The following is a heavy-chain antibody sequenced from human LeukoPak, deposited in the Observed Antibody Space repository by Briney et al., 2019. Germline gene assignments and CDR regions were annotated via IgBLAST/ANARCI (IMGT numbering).Heavy chain of an antibody. Sequence: SETLSLTCAVYGGSFSGYYWSWIRQPPGKGLEWIGEINHSGSTNYNPSLKSRVTISVDTSKNQFSLKLSSVTAADTAVYYCARPKIAVAGQGFDYWGQGTLVTVSS. V-gene: IGHV4-34*01. CDR3: ARPKIAVAGQGFDY. J-gene: IGHJ4*02. D-gene: IGHD6-19*01. CDR1: GGSFSGYY. CDR2: INHSGST.